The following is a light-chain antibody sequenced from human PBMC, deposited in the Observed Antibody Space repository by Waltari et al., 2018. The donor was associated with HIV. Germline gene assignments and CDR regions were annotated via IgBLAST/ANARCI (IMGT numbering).Light chain of an antibody. V-gene: IGKV1-33*01. Sequence: DIQMTQSPSSLSASVGDSVTITCQASQDIRKSLNWYQQKPGRAPKLLMFDASSLETGVSSRFSGSGSGTDFTFTISSLQTEDLATYYCQQYDDLPLTFGGGTKVEI. J-gene: IGKJ4*01. CDR3: QQYDDLPLT. CDR2: DAS. CDR1: QDIRKS.